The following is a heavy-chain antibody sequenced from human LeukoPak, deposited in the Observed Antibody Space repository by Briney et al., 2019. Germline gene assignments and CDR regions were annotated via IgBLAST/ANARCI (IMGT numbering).Heavy chain of an antibody. CDR2: IWYDGSNK. Sequence: GSLRLSCAASGFTFSSYGMHWVRQALGKGLEWVAVIWYDGSNKYYADSVKGRFTISRDNSKNTLYLQMNSLRAEDTAVYYCAKDRSPSSGGNFDYWGQGTLVTVSS. CDR3: AKDRSPSSGGNFDY. V-gene: IGHV3-33*06. D-gene: IGHD2-15*01. CDR1: GFTFSSYG. J-gene: IGHJ4*02.